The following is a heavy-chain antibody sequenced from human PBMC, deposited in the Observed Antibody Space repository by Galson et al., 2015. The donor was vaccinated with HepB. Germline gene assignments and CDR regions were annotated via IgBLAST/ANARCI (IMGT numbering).Heavy chain of an antibody. D-gene: IGHD3-10*01. CDR3: AKELRFGELTADY. J-gene: IGHJ4*02. V-gene: IGHV3-30*02. CDR2: IRYDGSNK. CDR1: GFTFSSYG. Sequence: SLRLSCAASGFTFSSYGMHWVRQAPGKGLEWVAFIRYDGSNKYYADSVKGRFTISRDNSKNTLYLQMNSLRAEDTAVYYCAKELRFGELTADYWGQGTLVTVSS.